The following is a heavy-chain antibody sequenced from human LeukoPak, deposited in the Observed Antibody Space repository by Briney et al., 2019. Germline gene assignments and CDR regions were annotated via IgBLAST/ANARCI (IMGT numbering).Heavy chain of an antibody. J-gene: IGHJ4*02. V-gene: IGHV3-23*01. CDR1: GFTFSSYA. CDR3: VRDRSPGYFDY. D-gene: IGHD3-10*01. CDR2: ISGSGGST. Sequence: GGSLRLSCAASGFTFSSYAMSWVRQAPGKGLEWVSAISGSGGSTYYADSVKGRFTISRDNSKNSLFLQMNSLRAEDTAVYYCVRDRSPGYFDYWGQGTLVTVSS.